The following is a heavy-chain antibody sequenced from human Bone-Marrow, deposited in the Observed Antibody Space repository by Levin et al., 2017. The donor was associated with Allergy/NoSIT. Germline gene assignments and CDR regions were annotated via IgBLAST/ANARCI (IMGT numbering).Heavy chain of an antibody. J-gene: IGHJ4*02. CDR2: ISSSGSTI. V-gene: IGHV3-11*01. D-gene: IGHD6-19*01. CDR1: GFTFSDYY. Sequence: GESLKISCAASGFTFSDYYMSWIRQAPGKGLEWVSYISSSGSTIYYADSVKGRFTISRDNAKNSLYLQMNSLRAEDTAVYYCARDQSGWTGAAFDYWGQGTLVTVSS. CDR3: ARDQSGWTGAAFDY.